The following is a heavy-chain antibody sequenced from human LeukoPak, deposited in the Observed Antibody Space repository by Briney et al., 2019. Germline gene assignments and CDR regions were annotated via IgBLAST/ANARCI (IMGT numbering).Heavy chain of an antibody. CDR3: ARLGAARRYYYYGMDV. V-gene: IGHV5-51*01. CDR2: IYPGDSDT. CDR1: GYSFTSYW. D-gene: IGHD6-6*01. J-gene: IGHJ6*02. Sequence: GESLKISCKGSGYSFTSYWIGWARQMPGKGLEWMGIIYPGDSDTRYSPSFQGQVTISADKSISTAYLQWSSLKASDTAMYYCARLGAARRYYYYGMDVWGQGTTVTVSS.